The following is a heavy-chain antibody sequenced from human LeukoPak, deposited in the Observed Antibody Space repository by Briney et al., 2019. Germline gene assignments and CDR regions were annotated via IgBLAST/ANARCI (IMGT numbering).Heavy chain of an antibody. CDR2: INPSSGDT. Sequence: ASVTVSCKASGYTFTDYYVHWVRQAPGQGLEWMGWINPSSGDTNSAQQFQGRVTMARDTSTSTAYMELNSLTSDDTAMYYCARAAPRNYAGGSWFFDWFDPWGQGTLVTVSS. CDR1: GYTFTDYY. CDR3: ARAAPRNYAGGSWFFDWFDP. D-gene: IGHD2-15*01. J-gene: IGHJ5*02. V-gene: IGHV1-2*02.